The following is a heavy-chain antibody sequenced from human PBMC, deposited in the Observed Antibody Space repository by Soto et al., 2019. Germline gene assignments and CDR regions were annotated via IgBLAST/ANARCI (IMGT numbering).Heavy chain of an antibody. V-gene: IGHV4-39*01. J-gene: IGHJ5*02. CDR1: GDSISSGRYY. Sequence: PSETLSLTCTVSGDSISSGRYYWAWIRQPPGKGLEWIGNIFYSGSTLYNPSRKGRVSIDVDTSSNQFSLRLTSVTAADTAVDSCARSGGYSGYDHFFGPCGRGSLVTVS. CDR3: ARSGGYSGYDHFFGP. CDR2: IFYSGST. D-gene: IGHD5-12*01.